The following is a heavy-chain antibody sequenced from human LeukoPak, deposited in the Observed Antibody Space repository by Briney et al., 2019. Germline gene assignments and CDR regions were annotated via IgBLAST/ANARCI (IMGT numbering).Heavy chain of an antibody. D-gene: IGHD1-26*01. Sequence: GASVKVSCKPSRYTFTNYGLTGVRQAPGQGVSWMGWISAYNGNINYAQNLQGRVTMTTDTSTSTAYMELRSLRSDDTAVYYCARDYYSGSYYGDYWGQGTLVTVSS. CDR3: ARDYYSGSYYGDY. V-gene: IGHV1-18*01. CDR1: RYTFTNYG. J-gene: IGHJ4*02. CDR2: ISAYNGNI.